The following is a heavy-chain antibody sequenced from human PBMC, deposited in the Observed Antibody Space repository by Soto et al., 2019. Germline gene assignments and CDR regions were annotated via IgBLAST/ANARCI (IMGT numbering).Heavy chain of an antibody. Sequence: ASVKGSCKASGYTFTSYAMHWVRQAPGQRLEWMGWINAGNGNTKYSQKFQGRVTITRDTSASTAYMELSSLRSEDTAVYYCARGGGSIAAAGPGGFDPWGQGTLVTVSS. CDR2: INAGNGNT. D-gene: IGHD6-13*01. V-gene: IGHV1-3*01. J-gene: IGHJ5*02. CDR3: ARGGGSIAAAGPGGFDP. CDR1: GYTFTSYA.